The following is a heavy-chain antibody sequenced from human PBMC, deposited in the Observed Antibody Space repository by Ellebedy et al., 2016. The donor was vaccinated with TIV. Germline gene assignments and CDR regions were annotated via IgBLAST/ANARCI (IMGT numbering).Heavy chain of an antibody. D-gene: IGHD5-24*01. CDR3: ARGEGDGYNYDL. J-gene: IGHJ2*01. CDR2: INHSGST. Sequence: SETLSLTXAVYGGSFSGYYWSWIRQPPGKGLEWIGEINHSGSTNYNPSLKSRVTISVDTSKNQFSLKLSSVTAADTAVYYCARGEGDGYNYDLWGRGTLVTVSS. V-gene: IGHV4-34*01. CDR1: GGSFSGYY.